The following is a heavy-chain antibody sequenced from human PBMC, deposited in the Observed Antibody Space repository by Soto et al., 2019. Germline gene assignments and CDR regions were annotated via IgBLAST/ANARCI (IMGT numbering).Heavy chain of an antibody. CDR2: IWYDGSNK. CDR3: AKDSSSWYGIDY. CDR1: GFTFSSYG. V-gene: IGHV3-33*06. D-gene: IGHD6-13*01. J-gene: IGHJ4*02. Sequence: QVQLVKSGGGVVQPGRSLRLSCAASGFTFSSYGMHWVRQAPGKGLEWVAVIWYDGSNKYYADSVKGRFTISRDNSKNTLYLQMNSLRAEDTAVYYCAKDSSSWYGIDYWGQGTLVTVSS.